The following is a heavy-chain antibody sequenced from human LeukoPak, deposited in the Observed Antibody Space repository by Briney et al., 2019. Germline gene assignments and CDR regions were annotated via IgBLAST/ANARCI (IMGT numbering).Heavy chain of an antibody. CDR3: AKGGPMIDNRNWFDP. V-gene: IGHV3-30*02. D-gene: IGHD3-22*01. J-gene: IGHJ5*02. CDR2: IRYDGSNK. Sequence: PGGSLRLSCAASGFTFSSYGMHWVRQAPGKGLEWVAFIRYDGSNKYYADSVKGRFTISRDNSKNTLYLQMNSLRAEDTAVYYCAKGGPMIDNRNWFDPWGQGTLVTVSS. CDR1: GFTFSSYG.